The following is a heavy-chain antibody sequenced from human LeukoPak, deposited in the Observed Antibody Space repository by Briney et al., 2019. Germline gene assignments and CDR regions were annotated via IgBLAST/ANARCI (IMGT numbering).Heavy chain of an antibody. Sequence: SETLSLTCTVSGGSISSYYWAWIRQPPGKGLEWIGSIYFSGSTYYNSSLKSRVTISVDMSKNQLSLKLISVIAADTAVYYCARLPGHYDSSGYRAFDFRGQGTMVTVSS. V-gene: IGHV4-39*01. CDR2: IYFSGST. CDR1: GGSISSYY. J-gene: IGHJ3*01. D-gene: IGHD3-22*01. CDR3: ARLPGHYDSSGYRAFDF.